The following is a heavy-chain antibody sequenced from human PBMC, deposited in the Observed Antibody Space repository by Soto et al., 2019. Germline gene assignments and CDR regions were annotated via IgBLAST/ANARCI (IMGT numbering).Heavy chain of an antibody. D-gene: IGHD3-10*01. J-gene: IGHJ4*02. CDR1: GFTFSSYG. CDR3: ATDVVRGVITDYFDY. CDR2: ISYDGSNK. Sequence: QVQLVESGGGVVQPGRSLRLSCAASGFTFSSYGMHWVRQAPGKGLEWVAVISYDGSNKYYADSVKGRFTISRDNSKNTWYLDMNSLSAEVTAVYYCATDVVRGVITDYFDYWVRGTLVTVTS. V-gene: IGHV3-30*03.